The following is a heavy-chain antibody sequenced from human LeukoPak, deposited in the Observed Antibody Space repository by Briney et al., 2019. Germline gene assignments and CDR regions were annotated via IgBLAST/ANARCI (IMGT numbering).Heavy chain of an antibody. J-gene: IGHJ3*01. Sequence: SETLSRTCAVYGGSFSGYYWSCIRQPPGKGLEWIGYIYYRGSTSYNPSLKSRVTISVDTSKNQFSLKLSSVTAADTAVYFCARVPYYYDSSGAFDVWGLGTMVTVSS. V-gene: IGHV4-59*01. D-gene: IGHD3-22*01. CDR1: GGSFSGYY. CDR2: IYYRGST. CDR3: ARVPYYYDSSGAFDV.